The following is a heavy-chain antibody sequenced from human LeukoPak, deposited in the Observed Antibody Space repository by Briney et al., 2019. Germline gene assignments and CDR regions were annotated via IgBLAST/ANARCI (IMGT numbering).Heavy chain of an antibody. D-gene: IGHD6-13*01. J-gene: IGHJ4*02. Sequence: SVKVSCKASGGTFSSYAISWVRQAPGQGLEWMGGIIPIFGTANYAQKFQGRVTITADESTSTAYMELSCLRSEDTAVYYCASSIAAAGLDYWGQGTLVTVSS. CDR1: GGTFSSYA. V-gene: IGHV1-69*13. CDR3: ASSIAAAGLDY. CDR2: IIPIFGTA.